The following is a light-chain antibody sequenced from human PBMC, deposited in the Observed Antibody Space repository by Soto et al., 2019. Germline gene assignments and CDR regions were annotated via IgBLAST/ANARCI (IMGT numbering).Light chain of an antibody. V-gene: IGKV1-9*01. Sequence: DIQLTQSPSFLSASVGGRVTITCRASQGINNYLAWYQQKPGKDPKLLIYAASTLQSGVTSRFSGSGSGTEVTLTISSLQAEDFASYCCEQLNSYPLTFGGGTKVEIK. CDR1: QGINNY. CDR3: EQLNSYPLT. J-gene: IGKJ4*01. CDR2: AAS.